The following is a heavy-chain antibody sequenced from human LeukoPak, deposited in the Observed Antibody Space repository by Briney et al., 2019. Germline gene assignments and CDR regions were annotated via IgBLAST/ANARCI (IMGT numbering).Heavy chain of an antibody. CDR3: ARESIVVVPAASIALPSYWYFDL. CDR1: GFTFSSYA. D-gene: IGHD2-2*01. Sequence: GGSLRLSCAASGFTFSSYAMSWVRQAPGKGLEWVSSISSSSSYIYYADSVKGRFTISRDNAKNSLYLQMNSLRAEDTAVYYCARESIVVVPAASIALPSYWYFDLWGRGTLVTVSS. J-gene: IGHJ2*01. V-gene: IGHV3-21*01. CDR2: ISSSSSYI.